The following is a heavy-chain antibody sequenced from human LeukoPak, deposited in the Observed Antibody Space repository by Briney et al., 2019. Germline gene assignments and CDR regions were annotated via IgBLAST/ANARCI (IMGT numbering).Heavy chain of an antibody. Sequence: GGSLRLSCAASGFTFSNAWMNWVRQAPGKGLEWVSYITNSGNSKSYADSVKGRFTISRDDAKNSLYLQMNSLRAEDTAVYYCARDRLPYYWGQGTLVTVSS. D-gene: IGHD5-18*01. CDR1: GFTFSNAW. CDR3: ARDRLPYY. CDR2: ITNSGNSK. J-gene: IGHJ4*02. V-gene: IGHV3-11*01.